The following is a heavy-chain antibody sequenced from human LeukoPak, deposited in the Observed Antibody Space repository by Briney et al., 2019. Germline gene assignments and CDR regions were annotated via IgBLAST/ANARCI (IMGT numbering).Heavy chain of an antibody. J-gene: IGHJ6*02. CDR1: GFTFSSYS. V-gene: IGHV3-21*01. D-gene: IGHD2-21*02. CDR2: ISSSSSYI. CDR3: ATDPHCGGDCYSWRYYYYYGMDV. Sequence: GGSLRLSCAASGFTFSSYSMNWVRQAPGKGLEWVSSISSSSSYIYYADSVKGRFTISRDNAKNSLYLQMNSLRAEDTAVYYCATDPHCGGDCYSWRYYYYYGMDVWGQGTTVTVSS.